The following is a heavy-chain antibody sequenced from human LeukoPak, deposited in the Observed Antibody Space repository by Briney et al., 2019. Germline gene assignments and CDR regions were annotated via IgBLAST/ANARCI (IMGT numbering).Heavy chain of an antibody. V-gene: IGHV3-11*01. Sequence: GGSLRLSCAASGFTLSGYYMAWIRQTPGKGLEWVSYIGNIATTIHYADSVKGRFTISRDNAKNSLSLQMNSLRVEDTAMYYCARMEIVIEPGADSWFDPWGQGTLVTVAS. CDR2: IGNIATTI. J-gene: IGHJ5*02. CDR1: GFTLSGYY. D-gene: IGHD2-2*03. CDR3: ARMEIVIEPGADSWFDP.